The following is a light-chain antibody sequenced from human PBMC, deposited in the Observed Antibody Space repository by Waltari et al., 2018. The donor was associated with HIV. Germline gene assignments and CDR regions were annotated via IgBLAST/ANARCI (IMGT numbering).Light chain of an antibody. J-gene: IGLJ1*01. CDR3: CSYAGSNTFV. CDR1: NSDVGSYKL. V-gene: IGLV2-23*03. Sequence: QSALTQPASVSGSPGQSITISCTGTNSDVGSYKLVSWSQKHPGKAPKLMIYEGSKRPSGVSNRFSGSKSGNTASLTISGLQAEDEADYYCCSYAGSNTFVFGTGTKVTVL. CDR2: EGS.